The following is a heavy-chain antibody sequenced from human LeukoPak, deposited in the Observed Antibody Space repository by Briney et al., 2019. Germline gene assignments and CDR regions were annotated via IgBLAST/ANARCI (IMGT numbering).Heavy chain of an antibody. V-gene: IGHV1-2*02. J-gene: IGHJ4*02. CDR3: ARGYDFWSGYYTPQQPFFDY. CDR1: GYTFTGYY. Sequence: ASVKVSCKASGYTFTGYYMHWVRQAPGQGLEWMGWINPNSGGTNYAQKFQGRVTMTRDTSISTAYMELSRLRSDDTAVYSCARGYDFWSGYYTPQQPFFDYWGQGTLVTVSS. D-gene: IGHD3-3*01. CDR2: INPNSGGT.